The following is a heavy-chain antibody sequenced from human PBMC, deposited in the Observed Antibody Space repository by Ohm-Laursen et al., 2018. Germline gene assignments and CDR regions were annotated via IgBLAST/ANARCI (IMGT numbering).Heavy chain of an antibody. J-gene: IGHJ4*02. CDR1: GYTFTTSG. CDR3: ARASVVPAEFDY. Sequence: SVKVSCKASGYTFTTSGLSWVRQAPGQGLEWMGWISGNGKTKYAQKLQGRVTMTTDTSTNTAYMELRSLTSDDTAVYYCARASVVPAEFDYWGQGTLVTVSS. D-gene: IGHD2-21*01. CDR2: ISGNGKT. V-gene: IGHV1-18*01.